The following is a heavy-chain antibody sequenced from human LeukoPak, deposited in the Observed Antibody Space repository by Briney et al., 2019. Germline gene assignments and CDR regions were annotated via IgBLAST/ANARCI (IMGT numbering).Heavy chain of an antibody. J-gene: IGHJ3*02. D-gene: IGHD4-17*01. Sequence: GGSLRLSCAASGFTFSTYSMNWVRQAPGQGLDWVSYISSSISTMYYADSVEGRFTISRDNAKTSLYLQMNSLRDEDTAIYYCARDFADGVGFDIWGQGTLVTVSS. V-gene: IGHV3-48*02. CDR3: ARDFADGVGFDI. CDR1: GFTFSTYS. CDR2: ISSSISTM.